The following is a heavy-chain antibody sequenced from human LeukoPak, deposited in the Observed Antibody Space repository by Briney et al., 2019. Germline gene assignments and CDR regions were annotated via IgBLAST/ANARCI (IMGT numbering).Heavy chain of an antibody. CDR2: IYYSGST. CDR3: ATDTNYYYGMDV. J-gene: IGHJ6*02. Sequence: SETLSLTCTVSGGSISSYYWSWIRQPPGKGLEWIGYIYYSGSTNYDPSLKSRVTISVDTSKNQFSLKLSSVTAADTAVYYCATDTNYYYGMDVWGQGTTVTVSS. V-gene: IGHV4-59*01. CDR1: GGSISSYY.